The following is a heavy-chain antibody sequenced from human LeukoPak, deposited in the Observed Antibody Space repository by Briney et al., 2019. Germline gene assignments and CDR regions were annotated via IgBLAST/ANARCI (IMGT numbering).Heavy chain of an antibody. CDR3: AKAPLSGSTYYFDY. D-gene: IGHD5-12*01. V-gene: IGHV3-23*01. Sequence: GGSLRLSCAASGFTLSTYAMSWVRQAPGKGLEWVSAISGSGGSTYYADSVKGRFTISRDNSKNTLYLQMNSLRAEDTAVYYCAKAPLSGSTYYFDYWGQGTLVTVSS. J-gene: IGHJ4*02. CDR1: GFTLSTYA. CDR2: ISGSGGST.